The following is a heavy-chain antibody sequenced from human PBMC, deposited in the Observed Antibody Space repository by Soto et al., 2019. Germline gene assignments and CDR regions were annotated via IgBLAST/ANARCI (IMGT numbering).Heavy chain of an antibody. CDR2: ISYDGSNK. V-gene: IGHV3-30-3*01. D-gene: IGHD3-3*01. Sequence: QVQLVESGGGVVQPGRSLRLSCAASGFTFSSYAMHWVRQAPGKGLEWVAVISYDGSNKYYADSVKGRFTISRDNSKNTLYLQLNSLRAEHTAVYYCARDGLYDFWSGYYRLPPPLDYWGQGTLVTVSS. CDR1: GFTFSSYA. CDR3: ARDGLYDFWSGYYRLPPPLDY. J-gene: IGHJ4*02.